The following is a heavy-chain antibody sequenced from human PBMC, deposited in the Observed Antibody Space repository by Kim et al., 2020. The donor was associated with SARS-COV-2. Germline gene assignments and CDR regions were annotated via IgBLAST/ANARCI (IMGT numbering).Heavy chain of an antibody. CDR1: GYTFTSYA. CDR3: ARSRDYCSSTSCPSGAVGY. J-gene: IGHJ4*02. D-gene: IGHD2-2*01. CDR2: INTNTGNP. V-gene: IGHV7-4-1*01. Sequence: ASVKVSCKASGYTFTSYAMNWVRQAPGQGLEWMGWINTNTGNPTYAQGFTGRFVFSLDTSVSTAYLQICSLKAEDTAVYYCARSRDYCSSTSCPSGAVGYWGQGTLVTVSS.